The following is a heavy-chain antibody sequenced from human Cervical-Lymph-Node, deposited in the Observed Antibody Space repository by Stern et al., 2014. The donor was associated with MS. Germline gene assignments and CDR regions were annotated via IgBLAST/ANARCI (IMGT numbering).Heavy chain of an antibody. CDR1: GFTFSSYS. CDR2: VRISSATI. Sequence: EVQLVESGGGLVQPGGSLRLSCAASGFTFSSYSINWVRQAPGKGLEWLSSVRISSATIYYADSVKGRFTVSRDNAKNSLYLQMSSLRAEDTAVYYCARDDGSTSVDYYYGMDVWGQGTTVTVSS. D-gene: IGHD2-2*01. V-gene: IGHV3-48*01. J-gene: IGHJ6*02. CDR3: ARDDGSTSVDYYYGMDV.